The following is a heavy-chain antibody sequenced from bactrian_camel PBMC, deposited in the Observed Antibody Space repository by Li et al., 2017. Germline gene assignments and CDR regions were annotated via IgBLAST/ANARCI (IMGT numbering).Heavy chain of an antibody. Sequence: HVQLVESGGGLVQPGGSLRLSCVASDFTISSAWTYWVRQAPGGLEWVSVIDSDGDITYYADSVKGRFAISTDNAKNTVFLQIDRVKPEDTGLYFCAAGDTWYCLSDFRARNFAYWGQGTQVTVS. CDR1: DFTISSAW. D-gene: IGHD2*01. J-gene: IGHJ6*01. CDR2: IDSDGDIT. CDR3: AAGDTWYCLSDFRARNFAY. V-gene: IGHV3S1*01.